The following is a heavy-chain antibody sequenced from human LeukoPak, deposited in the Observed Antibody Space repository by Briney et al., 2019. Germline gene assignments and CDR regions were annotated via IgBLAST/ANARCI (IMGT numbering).Heavy chain of an antibody. CDR3: ARGYCSGGTCYLVENWLDP. J-gene: IGHJ5*02. D-gene: IGHD2-15*01. Sequence: ASVKVSCKASGYTLTAYYIYWVRQAPGQGLEWMGRINPNSGGTDYAQNFQGRVTMTRDTSISTAYMELSRVRSDDTAVYYCARGYCSGGTCYLVENWLDPWGQGTLVTVSS. V-gene: IGHV1-2*06. CDR1: GYTLTAYY. CDR2: INPNSGGT.